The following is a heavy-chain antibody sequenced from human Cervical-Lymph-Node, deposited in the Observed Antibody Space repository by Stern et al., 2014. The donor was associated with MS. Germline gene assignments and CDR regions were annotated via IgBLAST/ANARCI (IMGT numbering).Heavy chain of an antibody. D-gene: IGHD4-23*01. V-gene: IGHV1-69*01. CDR2: IVPIFEKS. Sequence: VQLEESGAEVKKPGSSVKVSCKVSGATFSTNGISWVRQGPRQGLEWMGAIVPIFEKSNYAQKFRGRVSITADESTNTAYMELTSLTSEDTGVYYCAREHHGGNFAAWGQGTLVTVSS. CDR3: AREHHGGNFAA. J-gene: IGHJ5*02. CDR1: GATFSTNG.